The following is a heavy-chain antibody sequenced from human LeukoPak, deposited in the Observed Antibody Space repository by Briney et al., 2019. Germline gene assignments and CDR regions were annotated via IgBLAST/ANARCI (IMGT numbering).Heavy chain of an antibody. CDR1: GGSFSGYY. D-gene: IGHD5-12*01. Sequence: SETLSLTCAVYGGSFSGYYWSWIRQPPGKGLEWIGEINHSGSTNYNPSLKSRVTISVDTSKNQFSLKLSSVTAADTAVYYCARNRRSSPRSGYDYYYYYGMDVWGQGTTVTVSS. CDR2: INHSGST. V-gene: IGHV4-34*01. CDR3: ARNRRSSPRSGYDYYYYYGMDV. J-gene: IGHJ6*02.